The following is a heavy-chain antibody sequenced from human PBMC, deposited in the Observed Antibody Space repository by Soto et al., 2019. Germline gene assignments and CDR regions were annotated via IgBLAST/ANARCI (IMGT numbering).Heavy chain of an antibody. D-gene: IGHD3-3*01. CDR2: IKQDGSEK. Sequence: GGSLRLSCAASGFTFSSYWMSWVRQAPGKGLEWVANIKQDGSEKYYVDSVKGRFTISRDNAKNARYLQMNSLRAEDTAVYYCASFGSDCWSSNYRYMDVWGKGTTVTVSS. V-gene: IGHV3-7*01. CDR1: GFTFSSYW. J-gene: IGHJ6*03. CDR3: ASFGSDCWSSNYRYMDV.